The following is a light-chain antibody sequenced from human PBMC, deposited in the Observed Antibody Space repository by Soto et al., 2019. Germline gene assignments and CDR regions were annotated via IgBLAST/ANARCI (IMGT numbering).Light chain of an antibody. CDR1: SSDVGAYDY. CDR2: EVT. V-gene: IGLV2-14*01. CDR3: CSYAGSYSYV. J-gene: IGLJ1*01. Sequence: QSALTQPASVSGSPGQSITLSCTGTSSDVGAYDYVSWYQQPPGKAPKLMIYEVTNRPSGVSSRFSGSKSGNTASLTISGLQAEDDADYYCCSYAGSYSYVFGTGTKVTVL.